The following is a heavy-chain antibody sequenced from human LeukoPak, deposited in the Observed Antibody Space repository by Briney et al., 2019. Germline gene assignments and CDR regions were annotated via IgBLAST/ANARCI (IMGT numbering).Heavy chain of an antibody. CDR1: GFTFSSYA. CDR2: ISSNGDST. CDR3: ARVGDSSYFDY. Sequence: GGSLRLSCAASGFTFSSYAMHWVRQAPGKGLEYVPAISSNGDSTYYANSVMGRFTISRDNSKNTLYLQMGSLRVEDMAVYYCARVGDSSYFDYWGQGTLVTVSS. J-gene: IGHJ4*02. D-gene: IGHD3-22*01. V-gene: IGHV3-64*01.